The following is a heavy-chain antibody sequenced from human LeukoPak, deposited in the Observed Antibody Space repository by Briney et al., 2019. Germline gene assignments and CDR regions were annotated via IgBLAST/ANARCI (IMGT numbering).Heavy chain of an antibody. CDR2: IYSGGST. V-gene: IGHV3-66*01. CDR3: AKAADQYYYYYFYYMDV. D-gene: IGHD2-2*01. J-gene: IGHJ6*03. Sequence: GGSLRLSCAASGFTVSSNYMSWVRQAPGKGLEWVSVIYSGGSTYYADSVKGRFTIPRDNSKNTLYLQMNSLRAEDTAVYYCAKAADQYYYYYFYYMDVWGKGTTVTVSS. CDR1: GFTVSSNY.